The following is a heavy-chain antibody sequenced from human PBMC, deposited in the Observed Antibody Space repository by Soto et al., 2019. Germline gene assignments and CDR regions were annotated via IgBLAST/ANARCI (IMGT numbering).Heavy chain of an antibody. V-gene: IGHV1-69*13. D-gene: IGHD1-26*01. CDR3: ARGFGGSYSHYYYYGMDV. CDR1: GGTFSSYA. CDR2: IIPIFGTA. J-gene: IGHJ6*02. Sequence: SVKVSCKASGGTFSSYAISWVRQAPGQGLEWMGGIIPIFGTANYAQKFQGRVTITADESTSTAYMELSSLRSEDTAVYYCARGFGGSYSHYYYYGMDVWGQGTTVTVSS.